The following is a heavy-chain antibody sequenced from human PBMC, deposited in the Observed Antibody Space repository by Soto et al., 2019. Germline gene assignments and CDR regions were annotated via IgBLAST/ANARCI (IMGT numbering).Heavy chain of an antibody. CDR3: ARKYCSGGSCYANWFDP. D-gene: IGHD2-15*01. J-gene: IGHJ5*02. Sequence: PSETLSLTCTVSGGSISTYYWSWIRQPPGKGLEWIGYIYYSGSTNYNPSLKSRVTISVDTSKNQFSLKLSSVTAADTAVYYCARKYCSGGSCYANWFDPWGQGTLLTVYS. V-gene: IGHV4-59*08. CDR1: GGSISTYY. CDR2: IYYSGST.